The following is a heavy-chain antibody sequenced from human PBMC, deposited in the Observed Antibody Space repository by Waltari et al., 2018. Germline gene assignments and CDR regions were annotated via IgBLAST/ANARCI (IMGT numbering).Heavy chain of an antibody. CDR1: GGSVSSGSYY. V-gene: IGHV4-61*01. Sequence: QVQLQESGPGLAKPSETLSLTCTVSGGSVSSGSYYWSWIRQPPGKGLEWIGYIYYSGSTNYNPSLKSRVTISVDTSKNQFSLKLSSVTAADTAVYYCARDNRWLANYYYGMDVWGQGTTVTVSS. D-gene: IGHD6-19*01. CDR3: ARDNRWLANYYYGMDV. CDR2: IYYSGST. J-gene: IGHJ6*02.